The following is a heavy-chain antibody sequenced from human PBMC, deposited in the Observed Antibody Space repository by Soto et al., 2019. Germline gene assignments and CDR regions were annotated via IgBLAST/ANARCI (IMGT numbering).Heavy chain of an antibody. V-gene: IGHV3-21*01. J-gene: IGHJ4*02. CDR1: GFTFSRHF. D-gene: IGHD3-16*01. CDR2: ITTSGDYK. CDR3: AREGERKTAYSDF. Sequence: GGSLRLSCTASGFTFSRHFMNWVRQAPGKGLEWVSSITTSGDYKYYANSVEGRFTISRDNAKNSLFLQMNSLRVEDTAVYYCAREGERKTAYSDFWGQGALVTVSS.